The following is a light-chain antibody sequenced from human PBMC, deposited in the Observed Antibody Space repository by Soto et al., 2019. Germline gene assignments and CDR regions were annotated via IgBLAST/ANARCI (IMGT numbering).Light chain of an antibody. CDR1: QSISSF. J-gene: IGKJ3*01. CDR3: QQSYSTPAFT. V-gene: IGKV1-39*01. Sequence: DIQMTQSPSSLSASVGDRVSITCRASQSISSFLNWYQQKPGKAPQLLIYGASNLQGGVPSRFSGSGSGTEFTLTISSLQPEDFATDYCQQSYSTPAFTFGSGTKMDVK. CDR2: GAS.